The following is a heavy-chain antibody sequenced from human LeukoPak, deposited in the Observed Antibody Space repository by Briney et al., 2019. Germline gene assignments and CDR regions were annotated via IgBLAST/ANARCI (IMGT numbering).Heavy chain of an antibody. CDR2: INHSGST. D-gene: IGHD3-10*01. V-gene: IGHV4-34*01. CDR3: ARERYGSGSYSKSSSSYYYGMDV. J-gene: IGHJ6*02. CDR1: GGSFSGYY. Sequence: SETLSLTCAVYGGSFSGYYWSWIRQPPGKGLEWIGEINHSGSTNYNPSLKSRVTISVDTSKNQFSLKLSSVTAADTAVYYCARERYGSGSYSKSSSSYYYGMDVWGQGTTVTVSS.